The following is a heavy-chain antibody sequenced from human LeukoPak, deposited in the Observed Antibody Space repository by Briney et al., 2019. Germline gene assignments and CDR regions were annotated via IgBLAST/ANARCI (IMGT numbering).Heavy chain of an antibody. CDR2: INHSGST. D-gene: IGHD3-16*02. V-gene: IGHV4-34*01. CDR3: ARGLNDYVWGSYRYSNAFDI. Sequence: SETLSLTCAVYGGSFSGYYWSWIRQPPGKGLEWIGEINHSGSTNYNPSLKSRVTIPVDTSKNQFSLKLSSVTAADTAVYYCARGLNDYVWGSYRYSNAFDIWGQGTMGTVSS. CDR1: GGSFSGYY. J-gene: IGHJ3*02.